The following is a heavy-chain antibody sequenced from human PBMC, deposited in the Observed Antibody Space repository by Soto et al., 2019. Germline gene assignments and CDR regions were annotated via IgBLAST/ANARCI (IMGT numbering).Heavy chain of an antibody. J-gene: IGHJ4*02. V-gene: IGHV3-72*01. CDR2: TRNKANSYTT. CDR3: ARDSSGWYYFDY. Sequence: EVQLVESGGGLVQPGGSLRLSCGVSGFTLSDHYMDWVRQAPGKGLEWVGRTRNKANSYTTEYAASVKGRFTVSRDDSKNSVYLQMRSLKTDDTAVYYCARDSSGWYYFDYWGQGTLVTVSS. CDR1: GFTLSDHY. D-gene: IGHD6-19*01.